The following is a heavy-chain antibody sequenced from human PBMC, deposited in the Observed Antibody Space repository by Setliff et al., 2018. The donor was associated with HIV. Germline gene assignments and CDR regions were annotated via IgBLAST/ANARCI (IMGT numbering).Heavy chain of an antibody. CDR1: GGSFSNYY. CDR2: INHSGST. J-gene: IGHJ4*02. V-gene: IGHV4-34*01. CDR3: ARHGTYYHLFDY. D-gene: IGHD3-10*01. Sequence: SETLSLTCAVYGGSFSNYYWSWIRQPPGEGLEWIGEINHSGSTNYNPSLKSRVTISVDTSKNQVSLSLKSVTASDTSVYFCARHGTYYHLFDYWGQGRPVTVSS.